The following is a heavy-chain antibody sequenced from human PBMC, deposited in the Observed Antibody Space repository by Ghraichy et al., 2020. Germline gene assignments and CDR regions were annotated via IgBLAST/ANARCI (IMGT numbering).Heavy chain of an antibody. CDR1: GGSFSDYY. Sequence: SETLSLTCAVYGGSFSDYYWSWIRQPPGKGLEWIGEINHSGSTNYNPSLKSRGTISVDTSKNQFSLKLSSVTAADTAVYYCARGGRAVPGRWIDPWGQGTLVTVSS. J-gene: IGHJ5*02. CDR2: INHSGST. D-gene: IGHD1-14*01. CDR3: ARGGRAVPGRWIDP. V-gene: IGHV4-34*01.